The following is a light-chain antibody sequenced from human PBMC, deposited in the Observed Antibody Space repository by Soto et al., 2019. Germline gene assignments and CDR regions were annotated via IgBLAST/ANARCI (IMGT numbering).Light chain of an antibody. V-gene: IGLV1-44*01. CDR3: AAWDDSPRV. CDR2: SNN. CDR1: SSNIGSNT. Sequence: QSVLTQPPSASGTPGQRVTISCSGSSSNIGSNTVNWYQQLPGTAPKLLIYSNNQRPSGVPGRFSGSKSVTSASLAISGLQSEDEADYYCAAWDDSPRVFGGGTKRTV. J-gene: IGLJ2*01.